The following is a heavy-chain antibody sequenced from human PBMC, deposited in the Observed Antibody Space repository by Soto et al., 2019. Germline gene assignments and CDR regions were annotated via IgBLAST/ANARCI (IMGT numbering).Heavy chain of an antibody. Sequence: QVQLVESGGGVVQPGESLRLSCGASGFTFSIYSIHWVRQAPGKGLEWAAVIQHDGRNYYADSVKGRFVLSRDNSKNTVYLQMSSLRPEDTAVYFCARGHSPDTASHINTWGQGTLVTVSS. V-gene: IGHV3-30*09. CDR3: ARGHSPDTASHINT. J-gene: IGHJ5*02. CDR2: IQHDGRN. D-gene: IGHD2-21*02. CDR1: GFTFSIYS.